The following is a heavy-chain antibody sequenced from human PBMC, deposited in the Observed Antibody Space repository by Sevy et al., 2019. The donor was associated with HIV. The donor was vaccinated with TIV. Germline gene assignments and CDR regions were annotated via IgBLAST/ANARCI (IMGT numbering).Heavy chain of an antibody. CDR1: GFTFSSYS. CDR3: VREGLGGFSYSLDC. CDR2: MKQDGSEK. Sequence: GGSLRLSCAASGFTFSSYSMSWVRQAPGKGLEWVATMKQDGSEKYYVDSVKGRFTISRDNAKHSLYLQMNSLRADDTAVYYCVREGLGGFSYSLDCWGQGTLVTVSS. J-gene: IGHJ4*02. V-gene: IGHV3-7*01. D-gene: IGHD5-18*01.